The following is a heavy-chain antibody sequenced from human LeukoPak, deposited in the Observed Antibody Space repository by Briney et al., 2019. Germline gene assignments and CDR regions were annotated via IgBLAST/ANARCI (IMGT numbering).Heavy chain of an antibody. CDR3: ARGPEPDGAFDY. V-gene: IGHV3-21*01. CDR2: ISSSSSYI. J-gene: IGHJ4*02. Sequence: GGSLRLSCAASGFTFSSYSMNWVRQAPGKGLEWVSSISSSSSYIYYADSVKGRFTISRDNAKNSLYLQRNSLRAEDTAVYYCARGPEPDGAFDYWGQGTLVIVSS. CDR1: GFTFSSYS. D-gene: IGHD1-26*01.